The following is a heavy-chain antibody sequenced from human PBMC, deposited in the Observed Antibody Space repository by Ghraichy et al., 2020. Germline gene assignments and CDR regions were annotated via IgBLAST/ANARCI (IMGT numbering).Heavy chain of an antibody. D-gene: IGHD1-26*01. Sequence: GGSLRLSCAASGFTFSSYAMHWFRQAPGKGLEWVAVISYDGSNKYYADSVKGRFTISRDNSKNTLYLQMNSLRAEDTAVYYCARGQSYDETYYFDYWGQGTLVTVAS. J-gene: IGHJ4*02. CDR3: ARGQSYDETYYFDY. CDR2: ISYDGSNK. V-gene: IGHV3-30-3*01. CDR1: GFTFSSYA.